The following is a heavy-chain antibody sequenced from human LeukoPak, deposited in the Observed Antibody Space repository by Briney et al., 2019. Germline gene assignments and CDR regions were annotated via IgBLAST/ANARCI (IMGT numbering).Heavy chain of an antibody. D-gene: IGHD5-18*01. J-gene: IGHJ4*02. CDR2: IWYGGSNK. Sequence: PGGSLRLSCAASGFTFSSYGMHWVRQAPGKGLEWVAVIWYGGSNKYYADSVKGRFTISRDNSKNTLYLQMNSLRAEDTAVYYCAKDQRGLPYSYGYLFDYWGQGTLVTVSS. CDR3: AKDQRGLPYSYGYLFDY. CDR1: GFTFSSYG. V-gene: IGHV3-30*02.